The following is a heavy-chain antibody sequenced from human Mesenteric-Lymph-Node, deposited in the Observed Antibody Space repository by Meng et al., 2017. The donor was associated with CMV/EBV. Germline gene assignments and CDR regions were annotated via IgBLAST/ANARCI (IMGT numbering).Heavy chain of an antibody. J-gene: IGHJ3*02. CDR1: GFTFSDYY. D-gene: IGHD3-22*01. CDR3: ARVTYSGAYSGSGKHAFDI. CDR2: ITIGGSTI. V-gene: IGHV3-11*01. Sequence: GGSLRLSCAASGFTFSDYYMTWIRQAPGKGLEWVSYITIGGSTIYYADSVKGRFTISRDNAKSSLYLQMNSLRADDAAVYYCARVTYSGAYSGSGKHAFDIWGQGTMVTVSS.